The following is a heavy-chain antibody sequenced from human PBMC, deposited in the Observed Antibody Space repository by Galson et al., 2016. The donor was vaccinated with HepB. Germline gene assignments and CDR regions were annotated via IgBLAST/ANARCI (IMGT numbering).Heavy chain of an antibody. Sequence: CAISGDSASNNFAAWVWIRQSPSRGLESLGRTYYRSQWNYDYAVSVPSRLFITPDTSKNQFSLQLTSVTPEDTAVYSCARALWLGRGMDVRGQGTTVTVSS. CDR2: TYYRSQWNY. CDR3: ARALWLGRGMDV. D-gene: IGHD3-10*01. V-gene: IGHV6-1*01. CDR1: GDSASNNFAA. J-gene: IGHJ6*02.